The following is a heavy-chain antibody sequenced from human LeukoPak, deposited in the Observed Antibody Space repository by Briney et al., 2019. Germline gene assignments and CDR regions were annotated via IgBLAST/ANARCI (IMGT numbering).Heavy chain of an antibody. D-gene: IGHD6-19*01. CDR2: IYLADSDT. J-gene: IGHJ4*02. Sequence: GESLKISCRGSGYIFTSYWIGWVRQMPGKGLEWMGIIYLADSDTRYSPSFQGQVTISADKSISTAYLQWSSLKASDTAMYYCAIKGGIAVAGRGGFDYWGQGTLVTVTS. CDR3: AIKGGIAVAGRGGFDY. CDR1: GYIFTSYW. V-gene: IGHV5-51*01.